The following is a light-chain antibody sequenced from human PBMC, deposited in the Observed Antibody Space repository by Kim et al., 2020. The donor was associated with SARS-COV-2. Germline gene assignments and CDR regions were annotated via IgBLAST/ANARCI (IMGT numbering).Light chain of an antibody. CDR1: KLGEKF. J-gene: IGLJ2*01. CDR3: QAWDSSPVV. CDR2: QDN. V-gene: IGLV3-1*01. Sequence: SVSTGQIASISCSGDKLGEKFVCRYQQKPGQSPVLVIYQDNKRPSGIPERFSGANSGNTATLTISGTQAMDEADYYCQAWDSSPVVFGGGTKLTVL.